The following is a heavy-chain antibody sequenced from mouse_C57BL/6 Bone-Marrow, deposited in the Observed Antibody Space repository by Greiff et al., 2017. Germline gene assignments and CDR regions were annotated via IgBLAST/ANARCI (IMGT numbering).Heavy chain of an antibody. J-gene: IGHJ2*01. CDR1: GYTFTSYW. CDR3: ARSGPLGRSFDY. V-gene: IGHV1-64*01. Sequence: QVQLQQPGAELVKPGASVKLSCKASGYTFTSYWMHWVKQRPGQGLAWIGMIHPNSGSTNYNEKFKSKAKLTVDKYSSTAYMQLSSLTSEDSAVFYCARSGPLGRSFDYWGQGTTLTVSS. CDR2: IHPNSGST. D-gene: IGHD4-1*01.